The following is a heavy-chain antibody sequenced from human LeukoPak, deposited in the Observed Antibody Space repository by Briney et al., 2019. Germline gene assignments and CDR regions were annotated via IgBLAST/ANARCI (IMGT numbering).Heavy chain of an antibody. J-gene: IGHJ5*02. CDR3: ARDSAGSLRYFDWFPTRGGWFDP. V-gene: IGHV4-4*07. Sequence: SETLSLTCTVSGDSISTYYWSWIRQPAGKGLEWIGRIYTSGSTNYNPSLKSRTTMSVDTSKNQFSLKLSSVTAADTAVYYCARDSAGSLRYFDWFPTRGGWFDPWGQGTLVTVSS. D-gene: IGHD3-9*01. CDR1: GDSISTYY. CDR2: IYTSGST.